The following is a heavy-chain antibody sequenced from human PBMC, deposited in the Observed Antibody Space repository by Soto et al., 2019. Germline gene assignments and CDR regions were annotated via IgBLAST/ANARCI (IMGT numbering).Heavy chain of an antibody. J-gene: IGHJ5*02. D-gene: IGHD2-15*01. Sequence: PWCSLRICGASGRIVVSSGGLSFDSQAPGKGLEWVSAISGSGGSTYYADSVKGRFTISRDNSKNTLYLQMNSLRAEDTAVYYCAKESTISRLLLAWFDPWGQRTLVTVSS. CDR2: ISGSGGST. V-gene: IGHV3-23*01. CDR3: AKESTISRLLLAWFDP. CDR1: RIVVSSGG.